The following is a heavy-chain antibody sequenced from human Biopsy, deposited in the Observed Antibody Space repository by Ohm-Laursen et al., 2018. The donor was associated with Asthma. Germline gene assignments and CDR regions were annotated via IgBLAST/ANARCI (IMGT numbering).Heavy chain of an antibody. CDR1: GFTFSSYG. J-gene: IGHJ4*02. V-gene: IGHV3-33*01. CDR3: ARDVMEWYLPAFDF. CDR2: IWYDGSIK. D-gene: IGHD3-3*01. Sequence: SLRLSCSASGFTFSSYGMHWVRQAPGKGLEWVAAIWYDGSIKYYADSVKGRFSISRDNSKNTLYLQMNSLRVEDTAVYYCARDVMEWYLPAFDFWGQGTLVTVSS.